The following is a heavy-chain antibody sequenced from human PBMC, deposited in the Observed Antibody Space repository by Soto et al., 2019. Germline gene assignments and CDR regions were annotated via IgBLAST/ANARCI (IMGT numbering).Heavy chain of an antibody. V-gene: IGHV5-10-1*01. CDR2: IDPSDSYT. Sequence: GESLKISCKGSGYSFTSYWISWVRQMPGKVLEWMGRIDPSDSYTNYSPSFQGRVTISADKSISTAYLQWSSLKASDTAMYYCAREWVVAAPYHYYYYGMDVWGQGXTVTVYS. CDR3: AREWVVAAPYHYYYYGMDV. D-gene: IGHD2-15*01. CDR1: GYSFTSYW. J-gene: IGHJ6*02.